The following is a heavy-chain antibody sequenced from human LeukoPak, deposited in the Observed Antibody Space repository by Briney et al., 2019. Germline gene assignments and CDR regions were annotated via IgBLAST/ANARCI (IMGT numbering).Heavy chain of an antibody. V-gene: IGHV1-18*01. D-gene: IGHD2-2*01. Sequence: ASVKVSCKASGYTFTSYGISWVRQAPGQGLERMGWISAYNGNTNYAQKLQGRVTMTTDTSTSTAYMELRSLRSDDTAVYYCARHTRVPAAQPLYMDVWGKGTTVTVSS. CDR3: ARHTRVPAAQPLYMDV. CDR2: ISAYNGNT. CDR1: GYTFTSYG. J-gene: IGHJ6*03.